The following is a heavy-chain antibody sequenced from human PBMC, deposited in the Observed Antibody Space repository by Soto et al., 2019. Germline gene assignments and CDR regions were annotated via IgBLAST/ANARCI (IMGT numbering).Heavy chain of an antibody. CDR2: IYYSGST. Sequence: QVQLQESGPGLVKPSQTLSLTCTVSGGSISSGGYYWSWIRQHPGKGLEWIGYIYYSGSTYYNPSLKSRVTISVDTSKNQFSLKLSSVTAADTAVYYCARYGDGYNSVNDAFDIWGQGTMVTVSS. CDR1: GGSISSGGYY. J-gene: IGHJ3*02. D-gene: IGHD5-12*01. CDR3: ARYGDGYNSVNDAFDI. V-gene: IGHV4-31*03.